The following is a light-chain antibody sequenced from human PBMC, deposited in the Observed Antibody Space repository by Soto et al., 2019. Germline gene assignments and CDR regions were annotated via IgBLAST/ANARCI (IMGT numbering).Light chain of an antibody. CDR2: DNS. J-gene: IGLJ2*01. CDR1: SSNIGAGYD. Sequence: QAVVTQPPSVSGAPGQRVTISCTGSSSNIGAGYDVHWYQQLPGTAPKLLIYDNSNRPSGVPDRFSGSKSGTSASLAITGLQAEDEADYYCQSYGTSLSVVFGGGTKLTVL. V-gene: IGLV1-40*01. CDR3: QSYGTSLSVV.